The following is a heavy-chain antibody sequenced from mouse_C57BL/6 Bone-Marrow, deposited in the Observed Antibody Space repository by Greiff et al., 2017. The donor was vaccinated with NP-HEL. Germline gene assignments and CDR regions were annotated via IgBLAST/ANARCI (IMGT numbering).Heavy chain of an antibody. CDR1: GFNIKDDY. CDR2: IDPENGDT. Sequence: VQLQQSGAELVRPGASVKLSCTASGFNIKDDYMHWVKQRPEQGLEWIGWIDPENGDTEYASKFQGKATITADTSSNTAYLQLSSLTSEDTAVYYCARDIATVVGDWYFDVWGTGTTVTVSS. J-gene: IGHJ1*03. V-gene: IGHV14-4*01. CDR3: ARDIATVVGDWYFDV. D-gene: IGHD1-1*01.